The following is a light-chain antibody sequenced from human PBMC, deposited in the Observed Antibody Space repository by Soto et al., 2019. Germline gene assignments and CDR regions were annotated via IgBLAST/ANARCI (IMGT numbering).Light chain of an antibody. CDR2: GAS. Sequence: ETIMTQSPATLSVSPGERATLSCRASQSVSTNLAWYQQKPGQAPRLLIFGASTRATGIPARFSGSGSGTEFTLTISSLQSEDFAVYYCQQYNNWPPITFGQGTRLEIK. J-gene: IGKJ5*01. CDR1: QSVSTN. V-gene: IGKV3D-15*01. CDR3: QQYNNWPPIT.